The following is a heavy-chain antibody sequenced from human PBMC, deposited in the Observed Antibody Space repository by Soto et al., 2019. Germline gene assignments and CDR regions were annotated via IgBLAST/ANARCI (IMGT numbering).Heavy chain of an antibody. CDR3: ARRYGFCFDY. CDR1: GGSISSYY. V-gene: IGHV4-59*08. CDR2: IYYSGST. D-gene: IGHD5-18*01. Sequence: QVQLQESGPGLVKPSETLSLTCTVSGGSISSYYWSWIRQPPGKGLEWIGYIYYSGSTNYNPSLKSRVTLSVDTSKNQFSLKLSSVTAADTAVYYCARRYGFCFDYWGQGTLVTVSS. J-gene: IGHJ4*02.